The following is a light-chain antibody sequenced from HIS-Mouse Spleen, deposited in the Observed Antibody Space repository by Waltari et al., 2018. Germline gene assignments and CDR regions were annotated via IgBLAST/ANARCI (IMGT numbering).Light chain of an antibody. CDR2: DVS. Sequence: QSALTQPASVSGSPGQSITISCTGTSSDVGGYNYVSWYQQHPGKAPKLMIYDVSKWPAGVSNRFSGSTSGNTASLTISGLQAEDEADYYCSSYTSSSFNVVFGGGTKLTVL. CDR3: SSYTSSSFNVV. V-gene: IGLV2-14*03. CDR1: SSDVGGYNY. J-gene: IGLJ2*01.